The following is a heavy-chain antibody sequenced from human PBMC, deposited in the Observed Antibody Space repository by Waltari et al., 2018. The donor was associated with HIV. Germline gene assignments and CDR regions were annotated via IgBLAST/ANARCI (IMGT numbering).Heavy chain of an antibody. J-gene: IGHJ4*02. D-gene: IGHD3-16*01. V-gene: IGHV3-30*02. CDR3: AKRGTEKRGMGWGIDF. CDR1: GYDFGSFG. CDR2: SSVDGNND. Sequence: QVRLMESGGAVVQPGGSLRLSCITSGYDFGSFGMYWVRQAPGKTLEWVSFSSVDGNNDFYSDSVKGRFTTSRDNVKRMLFLHMTNLKSEDSALYYCAKRGTEKRGMGWGIDFWGRGSLVTVSS.